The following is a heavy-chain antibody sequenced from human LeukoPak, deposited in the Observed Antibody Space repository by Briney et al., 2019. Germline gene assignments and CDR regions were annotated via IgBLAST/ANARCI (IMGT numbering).Heavy chain of an antibody. CDR3: ARVFRGAVTSNCFDP. CDR1: GGSITGYY. D-gene: IGHD4-17*01. Sequence: PSETLSLTCTVSGGSITGYYWTWIRQPPGKGLEWIGYISDSGSANYNPSLKSRVTMSVDSSNTEFSLRLNSVTAADTAVYYCARVFRGAVTSNCFDPWGQGTLVTVSP. J-gene: IGHJ5*02. V-gene: IGHV4-59*01. CDR2: ISDSGSA.